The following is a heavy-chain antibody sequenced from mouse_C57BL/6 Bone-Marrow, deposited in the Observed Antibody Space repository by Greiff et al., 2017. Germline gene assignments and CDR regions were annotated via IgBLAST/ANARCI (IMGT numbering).Heavy chain of an antibody. V-gene: IGHV1-63*01. Sequence: VQLQQSGAELVRPGTSVKLSCKASGYTFTNYWIGWAKQRPGHGLEWIGDIYPGGGYTNYNEKFKGKATLTADKSSSPAYMQFRSLTSEDSAIYYCARSPPYYYGSSYGWYFDVWGTGTTVTVSS. CDR2: IYPGGGYT. J-gene: IGHJ1*03. CDR3: ARSPPYYYGSSYGWYFDV. D-gene: IGHD1-1*01. CDR1: GYTFTNYW.